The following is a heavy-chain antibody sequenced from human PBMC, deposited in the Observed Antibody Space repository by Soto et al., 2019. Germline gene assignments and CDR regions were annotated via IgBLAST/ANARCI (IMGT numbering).Heavy chain of an antibody. CDR1: GFTLSSYA. Sequence: QVQLVESGGGVVRPGRSLRLSCAASGFTLSSYAMYWVRQAPGKGLEWVAFISFDGNNGYADSVKGRFTISRXXXXNTXYLQMNSLRGEDTAVYYCARDRSDVWGQGTLVTVSS. V-gene: IGHV3-30-3*01. CDR3: ARDRSDV. CDR2: ISFDGNNG. J-gene: IGHJ4*02.